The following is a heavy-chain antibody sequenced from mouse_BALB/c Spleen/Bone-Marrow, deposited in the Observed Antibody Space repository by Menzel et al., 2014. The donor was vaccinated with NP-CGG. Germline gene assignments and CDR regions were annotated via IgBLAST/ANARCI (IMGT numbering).Heavy chain of an antibody. CDR2: INPSTGYT. J-gene: IGHJ2*01. V-gene: IGHV1-7*01. Sequence: QVQLQQPGAELAKPGASVKMSCKASGYTFTSYWMHWVKQRPGHGLEWIGYINPSTGYTEYNQKFKDKATLTADKSSSTAYMQLSSLTSEDSAVYYCARDHPYYFDYWGQGTTLTVSS. CDR3: ARDHPYYFDY. CDR1: GYTFTSYW.